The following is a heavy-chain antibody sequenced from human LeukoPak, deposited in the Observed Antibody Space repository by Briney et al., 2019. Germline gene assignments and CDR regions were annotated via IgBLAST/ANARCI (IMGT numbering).Heavy chain of an antibody. CDR1: GGSFSGYY. J-gene: IGHJ4*02. CDR3: ARDLVQWDY. D-gene: IGHD1-26*01. Sequence: RASETLSLTCAVYGGSFSGYYWSWTRQPPGKGLEWIGSIYYSGSTYYNPSLKSRVTISVDTSKNQFSLKLSSVTAADTAVYYCARDLVQWDYWGQGTLVTVSS. CDR2: IYYSGST. V-gene: IGHV4-34*01.